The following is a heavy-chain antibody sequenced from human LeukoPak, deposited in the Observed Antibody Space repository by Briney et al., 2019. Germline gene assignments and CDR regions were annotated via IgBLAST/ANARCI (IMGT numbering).Heavy chain of an antibody. CDR3: ARRWGYYYYYYMDV. Sequence: SETLSLTFTVSGGSISSYYWSWLRQPPGKGLEWIGYIYYSGSTNYNPSLKSRVTISVDTSKNQFSLKLSSVTAADTAVYYCARRWGYYYYYYMDVWGKGTTVTVSS. V-gene: IGHV4-59*01. J-gene: IGHJ6*03. CDR2: IYYSGST. D-gene: IGHD5-24*01. CDR1: GGSISSYY.